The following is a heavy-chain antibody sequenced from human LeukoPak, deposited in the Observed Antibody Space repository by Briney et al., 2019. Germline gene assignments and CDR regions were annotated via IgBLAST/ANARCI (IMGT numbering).Heavy chain of an antibody. J-gene: IGHJ4*02. CDR3: AILQGISSTGIDY. CDR1: GYRFTSYW. D-gene: IGHD2-2*01. CDR2: IYPGDSDT. V-gene: IGHV5-51*01. Sequence: GESLKISCKGSGYRFTSYWIGWVRQMPGKGLEWMGIIYPGDSDTRYRPSFQGQVTISADKSTSTAYLHWSSLKASDTAIYYCAILQGISSTGIDYWGQGNVVTVSA.